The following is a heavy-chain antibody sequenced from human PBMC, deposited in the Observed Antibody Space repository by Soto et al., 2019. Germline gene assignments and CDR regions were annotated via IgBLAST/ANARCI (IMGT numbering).Heavy chain of an antibody. D-gene: IGHD3-10*01. J-gene: IGHJ4*02. V-gene: IGHV3-74*01. CDR1: GFPFDDYS. CDR3: VRDRTGSHHCFDI. CDR2: INTDGSDT. Sequence: PGGSLRLSCAASGFPFDDYSMNWVRLVPGKGLVWVSRINTDGSDTSYADSVKGRFTISRDNAKNTVYLQMNSLRDEDTAVYYCVRDRTGSHHCFDIWGKGNMVSVSS.